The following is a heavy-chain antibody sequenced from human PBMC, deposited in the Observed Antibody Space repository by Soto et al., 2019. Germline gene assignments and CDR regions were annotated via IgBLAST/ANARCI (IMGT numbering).Heavy chain of an antibody. V-gene: IGHV2-5*01. Sequence: QITLKESGLTLVKPTQTLTLTCTFSGFSLSTSGVGVGWIRQPPGKALEWLALIYWNDDKRYSPSLKRRLTITKEPSKSQVVLTMTNMDPVDTAKYYCALALSTTYYDSSGYYLYYFEYCGQGTLVTVSS. D-gene: IGHD3-22*01. CDR2: IYWNDDK. CDR3: ALALSTTYYDSSGYYLYYFEY. J-gene: IGHJ4*02. CDR1: GFSLSTSGVG.